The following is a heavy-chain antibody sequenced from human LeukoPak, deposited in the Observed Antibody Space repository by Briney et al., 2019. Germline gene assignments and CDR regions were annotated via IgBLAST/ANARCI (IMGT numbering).Heavy chain of an antibody. CDR2: VSGSAGTT. D-gene: IGHD2-2*01. V-gene: IGHV3-23*01. CDR1: GFTFSSYA. Sequence: GGSLRLSCAASGFTFSSYAMSWVRQARGKGLEWVSAVSGSAGTTYYADSVKGRFTISRDNSKNTLYPQMNSLRAEDTALYYCARTPLVRYFDSWGQGTLVTVSS. CDR3: ARTPLVRYFDS. J-gene: IGHJ4*02.